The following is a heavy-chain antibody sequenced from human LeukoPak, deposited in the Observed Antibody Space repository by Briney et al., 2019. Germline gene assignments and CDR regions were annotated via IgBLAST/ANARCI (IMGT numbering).Heavy chain of an antibody. Sequence: GGSLRLSCAASGFTFSNCDMHWVRQAPGKGLEWVAYIRYDGSSKYYADSVKGRFTISRDNSKNTLYLQMNGLRAEDTAVYYCAKSWGLAVAGDWGQGTLVTVSS. D-gene: IGHD6-19*01. J-gene: IGHJ4*02. CDR1: GFTFSNCD. CDR2: IRYDGSSK. V-gene: IGHV3-30*02. CDR3: AKSWGLAVAGD.